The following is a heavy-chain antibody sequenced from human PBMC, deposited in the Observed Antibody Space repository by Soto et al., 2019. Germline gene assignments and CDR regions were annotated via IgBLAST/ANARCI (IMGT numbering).Heavy chain of an antibody. Sequence: SETLSLTCTMSGYSLGSGYYWAWIRQSPGKGLEWIGSIYHAGSVYYNPSLNGRVALSMDTSKNHFSLKLTSVTAADTAVYYCARTFDYYGMDVWGQGTTVTVSS. CDR3: ARTFDYYGMDV. CDR2: IYHAGSV. CDR1: GYSLGSGYY. V-gene: IGHV4-38-2*02. J-gene: IGHJ6*02.